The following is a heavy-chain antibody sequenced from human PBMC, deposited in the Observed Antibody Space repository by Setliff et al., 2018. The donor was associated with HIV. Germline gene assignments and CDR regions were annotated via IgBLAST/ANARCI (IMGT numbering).Heavy chain of an antibody. CDR3: ARESRVVEGSAYWYFDL. V-gene: IGHV4-31*03. J-gene: IGHJ2*01. CDR1: GGSISGGGYF. D-gene: IGHD2-15*01. Sequence: PSETLSLTCTVSGGSISGGGYFWSWIRQHPGKGLEWIGIIYYSGNTYYNPSLKSRVAMSVDTSKNQFSLKLNSVTAADTAMYYCARESRVVEGSAYWYFDLWGRGTLVTVSS. CDR2: IYYSGNT.